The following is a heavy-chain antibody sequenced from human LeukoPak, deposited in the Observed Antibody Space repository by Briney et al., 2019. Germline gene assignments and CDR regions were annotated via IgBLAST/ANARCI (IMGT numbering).Heavy chain of an antibody. CDR2: IYSGGST. J-gene: IGHJ6*04. CDR1: GFTVRSNY. Sequence: GGSLRLSCAASGFTVRSNYMSWVRQAPGKGLEWVSVIYSGGSTHYADSVKGRFTISRDNSKNTLYLQMNSLRAEDTAVYYCARGGASNHASFHVWGKGTTVTVSS. CDR3: ARGGASNHASFHV. D-gene: IGHD4-11*01. V-gene: IGHV3-66*02.